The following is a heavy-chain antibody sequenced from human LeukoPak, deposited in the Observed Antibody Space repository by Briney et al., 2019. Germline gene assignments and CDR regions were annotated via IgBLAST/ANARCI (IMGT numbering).Heavy chain of an antibody. CDR2: ISAYNGNT. CDR1: GYTFTSYG. J-gene: IGHJ4*02. CDR3: ARDRGDNTGRYYFDY. D-gene: IGHD2-21*02. Sequence: ASVKVSCKASGYTFTSYGISWVRQAPGQGLEWMGWISAYNGNTNYAQKLQGRVTMTTDTSTSTAYMELRSLRSDDTAVYYCARDRGDNTGRYYFDYWGQGTLVTVSS. V-gene: IGHV1-18*01.